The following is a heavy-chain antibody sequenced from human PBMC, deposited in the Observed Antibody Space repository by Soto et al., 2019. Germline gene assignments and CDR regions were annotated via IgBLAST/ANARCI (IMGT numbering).Heavy chain of an antibody. J-gene: IGHJ6*02. Sequence: ITLKESGPTLVKPTQTLTLTCTLSGFSLNTGGVVVGWVRLPRGKAMEWLALIYWDDDERYRPSLRSRLNITKDTINNQVVLTMTNMDPEDTATYYCVRNWRYYGGDYYYGMDAWGQGTTVTVSS. V-gene: IGHV2-5*02. CDR1: GFSLNTGGVV. CDR2: IYWDDDE. CDR3: VRNWRYYGGDYYYGMDA. D-gene: IGHD3-10*01.